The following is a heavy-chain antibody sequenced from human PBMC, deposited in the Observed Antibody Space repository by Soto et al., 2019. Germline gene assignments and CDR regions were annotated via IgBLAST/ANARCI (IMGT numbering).Heavy chain of an antibody. CDR2: ISAYNGNT. CDR1: GYTFTSYA. Sequence: ASVKVSCKSSGYTFTSYAISWVRQAPGQGLEWMGGISAYNGNTHYAQKFQGRVTITTDTSTSTAYMELRSLRSDDTAVYYCARGGVVRFCSGVNCYSGIANWFDPWGQGTLVTVSS. D-gene: IGHD2-15*01. J-gene: IGHJ5*02. V-gene: IGHV1-18*01. CDR3: ARGGVVRFCSGVNCYSGIANWFDP.